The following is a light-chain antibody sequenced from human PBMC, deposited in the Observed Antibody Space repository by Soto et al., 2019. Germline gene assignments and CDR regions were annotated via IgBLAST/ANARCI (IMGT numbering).Light chain of an antibody. Sequence: QSVLTQPPSVSGAPGQRVTVSCTGNSSNIGSVYDVHWYQQLSGSPPRLLISVNSNRPSGVPDRFSGSKSGAAASLVIAGLQAEDEGDYYCSSDTSSSTLEVFGGGTKLTVL. J-gene: IGLJ2*01. CDR3: SSDTSSSTLEV. V-gene: IGLV1-40*01. CDR2: VNS. CDR1: SSNIGSVYD.